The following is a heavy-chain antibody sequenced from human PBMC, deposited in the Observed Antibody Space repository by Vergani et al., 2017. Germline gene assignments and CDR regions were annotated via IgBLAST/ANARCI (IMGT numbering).Heavy chain of an antibody. CDR2: ISYDGSNK. Sequence: QVQLVESGGGVVQPGRSLRLSCAASGFTFSSYAMHWVRQAPGKGLEWVAVISYDGSNKYYADSVKGRFTISRDNSKNTLYLQMNSLRAEDTAVYYCARDSRYSRDGFDIWGQGTMVTVSS. CDR3: ARDSRYSRDGFDI. J-gene: IGHJ3*02. D-gene: IGHD6-13*01. V-gene: IGHV3-30-3*01. CDR1: GFTFSSYA.